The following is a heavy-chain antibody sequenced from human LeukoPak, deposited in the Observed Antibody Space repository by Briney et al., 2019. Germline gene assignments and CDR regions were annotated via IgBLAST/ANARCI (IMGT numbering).Heavy chain of an antibody. V-gene: IGHV4-31*03. J-gene: IGHJ5*02. CDR3: ARRSIAGSGWFDP. CDR2: IYYSGST. Sequence: TSQTLSLTCTVSGGSISSGGYYWSWIRQHPGKGLEWIGYIYYSGSTYYNPSLKSRVTISVDTSKNQFSLKLSSVTAADTAVYYCARRSIAGSGWFDPWGQGTLVTVSS. CDR1: GGSISSGGYY. D-gene: IGHD6-6*01.